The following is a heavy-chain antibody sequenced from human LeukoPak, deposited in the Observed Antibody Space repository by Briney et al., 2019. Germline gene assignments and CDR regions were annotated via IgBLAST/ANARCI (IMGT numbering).Heavy chain of an antibody. CDR3: ARDRPNGAGDY. Sequence: GGFLRLSCAASGFTFSSHWMHWVRQAPGKGLVWVSRINYDGTITNYADSVKGRFTISRDNAANTLYLQMNSLRAEDTAVYYCARDRPNGAGDYWGQGTLVTVSS. J-gene: IGHJ4*02. CDR1: GFTFSSHW. CDR2: INYDGTIT. D-gene: IGHD3-10*01. V-gene: IGHV3-74*01.